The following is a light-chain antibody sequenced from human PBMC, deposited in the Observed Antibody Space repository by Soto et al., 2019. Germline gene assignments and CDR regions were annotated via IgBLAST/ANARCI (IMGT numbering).Light chain of an antibody. Sequence: QSVLTQPPSASGTPGQRGTLSFSGSSSNIGSNYVYWYQQLPATAPKLLIYRNNQLPSGVPDRFSGSKSGTSASLAISGLRSEDEADYYCAAWDDSLSGWVFGGGTQLTVL. J-gene: IGLJ3*02. CDR3: AAWDDSLSGWV. V-gene: IGLV1-47*01. CDR1: SSNIGSNY. CDR2: RNN.